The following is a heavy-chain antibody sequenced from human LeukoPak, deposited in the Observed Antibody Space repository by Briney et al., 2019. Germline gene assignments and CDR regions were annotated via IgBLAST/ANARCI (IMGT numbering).Heavy chain of an antibody. J-gene: IGHJ4*02. Sequence: PGGSLRLSCAASGFTFKNAWMSWVRQAPGKGLEWVGRIKSKSDDGTTDYAAPVKGRFTISRDDSTNTLYLQMNSLKTEDTALYYCTTLMIRGVIDHRGQGTLVTVSS. CDR1: GFTFKNAW. V-gene: IGHV3-15*01. D-gene: IGHD3-10*01. CDR3: TTLMIRGVIDH. CDR2: IKSKSDDGTT.